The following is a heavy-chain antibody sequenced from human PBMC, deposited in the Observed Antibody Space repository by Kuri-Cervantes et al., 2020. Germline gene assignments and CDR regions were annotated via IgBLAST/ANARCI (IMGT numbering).Heavy chain of an antibody. CDR3: VRGGDPEPFDY. Sequence: GESLKISCAASGFPFSTFDMHWVRQAAGEGLEWVSSIGSGGATFYADSVRGRFTIFRENARDSVFLQMNSLRVGDTALYFCVRGGDPEPFDYWGQGSLVTVSS. CDR1: GFPFSTFD. V-gene: IGHV3-13*01. CDR2: IGSGGAT. J-gene: IGHJ4*02.